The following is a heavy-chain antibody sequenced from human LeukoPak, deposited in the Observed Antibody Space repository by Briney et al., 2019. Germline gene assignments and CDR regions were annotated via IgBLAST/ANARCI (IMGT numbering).Heavy chain of an antibody. J-gene: IGHJ4*02. V-gene: IGHV1-24*01. Sequence: GASVKVSCKVSGYTLTELAMHWVRQAPGKRLEWMGGFDPEDGETIYAKKFQGRVTMTEDTPTDTAYMDLSSLGSEDTAVYYCATQARGYFYYWGQGTLVTVSS. CDR2: FDPEDGET. CDR1: GYTLTELA. CDR3: ATQARGYFYY.